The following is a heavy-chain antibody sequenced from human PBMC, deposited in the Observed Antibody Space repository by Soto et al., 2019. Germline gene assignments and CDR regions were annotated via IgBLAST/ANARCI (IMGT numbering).Heavy chain of an antibody. D-gene: IGHD5-18*01. CDR2: ISSSSSYT. J-gene: IGHJ4*02. CDR3: SWSPIQLWSDFYY. Sequence: GGSLRLSCAASGFTFSDYYMSWIRQAPGKGLEWVSYISSSSSYTNYADSVKGRFTISRDNAKNSLYLQMNSLRAEDTAVYYWSWSPIQLWSDFYYWGQGTLVTVSS. V-gene: IGHV3-11*03. CDR1: GFTFSDYY.